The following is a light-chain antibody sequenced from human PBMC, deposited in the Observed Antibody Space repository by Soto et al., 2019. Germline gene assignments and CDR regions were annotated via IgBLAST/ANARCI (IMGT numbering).Light chain of an antibody. J-gene: IGKJ4*01. Sequence: GERATLSCRASQSVSNNYLAWYQQKPGQAPRLLISGASSRATGIPDRFNGSGSGTDFTLTISRLEPEDFAVYYCQQYGSSPLTFGGGTKVEIK. CDR3: QQYGSSPLT. CDR2: GAS. V-gene: IGKV3-20*01. CDR1: QSVSNNY.